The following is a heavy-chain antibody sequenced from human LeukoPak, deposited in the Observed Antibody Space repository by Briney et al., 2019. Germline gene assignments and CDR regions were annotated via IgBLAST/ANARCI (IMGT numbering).Heavy chain of an antibody. CDR1: GYTFTGYY. J-gene: IGHJ5*02. Sequence: ASVKVSCKASGYTFTGYYMHWVRQAPGQGLEWMGRINPNSGGTNYAQKFQGRVTMTRDTSISTAYMELSRLRSDDTAVYYCAREWGRTIFGVVTPCNRFDPWGQGTLVTVSS. CDR2: INPNSGGT. D-gene: IGHD3-3*01. CDR3: AREWGRTIFGVVTPCNRFDP. V-gene: IGHV1-2*06.